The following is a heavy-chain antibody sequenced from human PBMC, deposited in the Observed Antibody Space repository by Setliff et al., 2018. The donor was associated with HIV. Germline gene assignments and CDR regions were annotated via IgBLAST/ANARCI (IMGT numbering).Heavy chain of an antibody. CDR1: GYTLTTYG. J-gene: IGHJ4*02. CDR3: ARVGSYWSTFDY. D-gene: IGHD2-8*02. Sequence: ASVKVSCKASGYTLTTYGISWVRQAPGQGPEWMGWINTETGNPMYAQGFRGRLVFSLDTSVNTAYLQINSLKAEDTAVYYCARVGSYWSTFDYWGQGALVTVSS. CDR2: INTETGNP. V-gene: IGHV7-4-1*02.